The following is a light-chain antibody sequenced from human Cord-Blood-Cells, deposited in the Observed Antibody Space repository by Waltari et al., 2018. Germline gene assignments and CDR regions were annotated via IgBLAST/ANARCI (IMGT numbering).Light chain of an antibody. J-gene: IGLJ1*01. Sequence: SYELTQPPPVSVFPGQPDRITCSGDALPKQYAYWYQQKPGQAPVLDIYKASERPSGIPERFSGSSSGTTVTLTISGVQAEDEADYYCQSADSSGTYVFGTGTKVTVL. CDR3: QSADSSGTYV. CDR1: ALPKQY. CDR2: KAS. V-gene: IGLV3-25*02.